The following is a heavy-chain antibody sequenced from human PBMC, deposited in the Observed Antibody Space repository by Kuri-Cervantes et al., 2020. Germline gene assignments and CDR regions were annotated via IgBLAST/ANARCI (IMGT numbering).Heavy chain of an antibody. CDR2: ISWNSGSI. D-gene: IGHD1-26*01. Sequence: SLKISCAASGFTFDDYAMHWVRQAPGKGLEWVSGISWNSGSIGYADSVKGRFTISRDNARNSLYLQMNSLRAEDTAVYYCARVAGGATLNAAYWGQGTLVTDSS. V-gene: IGHV3-9*01. CDR3: ARVAGGATLNAAY. CDR1: GFTFDDYA. J-gene: IGHJ4*02.